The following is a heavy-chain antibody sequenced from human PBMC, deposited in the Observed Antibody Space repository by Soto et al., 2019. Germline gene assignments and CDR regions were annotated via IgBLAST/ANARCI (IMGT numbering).Heavy chain of an antibody. CDR3: ARGDSSSSYYDMDV. J-gene: IGHJ6*02. CDR2: ISSSSSYI. V-gene: IGHV3-21*01. D-gene: IGHD6-6*01. CDR1: GFTFSIYS. Sequence: GGSLRLSCAASGFTFSIYSMNWVRQAPGKGLEWVSSISSSSSYIYYADSVKGRFTISRDNAKNSLYLQMNSLRAEDTAVYYCARGDSSSSYYDMDVWGQGTPVTVSS.